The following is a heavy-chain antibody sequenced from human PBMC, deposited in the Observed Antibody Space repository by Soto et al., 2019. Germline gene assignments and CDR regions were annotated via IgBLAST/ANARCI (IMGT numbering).Heavy chain of an antibody. CDR3: ARVGPPLDV. CDR2: IRSSGSTI. Sequence: GGSLRLSCAASGFTFSRYTMSWIRQAPGKGLEWVSYIRSSGSTIHYADSVKGRFTISRDNAKNSLYLQMNSLRAEDTAVYYCARVGPPLDVWGQGTTVTVSS. V-gene: IGHV3-11*01. J-gene: IGHJ6*02. D-gene: IGHD1-26*01. CDR1: GFTFSRYT.